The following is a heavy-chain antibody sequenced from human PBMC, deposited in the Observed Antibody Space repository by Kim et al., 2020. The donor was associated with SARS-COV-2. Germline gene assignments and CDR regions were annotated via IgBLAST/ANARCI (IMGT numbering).Heavy chain of an antibody. D-gene: IGHD3-9*01. J-gene: IGHJ4*02. CDR2: IKSKTDGGTT. Sequence: GGSLRLSCAASGFTFSNAWMSWVRQAPGKGLEWVGRIKSKTDGGTTDYAAPVKGRFTISRDDSKNTLYLQMNSLKTEDTAVYYCTTEWTGSTYYFDYWGQGTLVTVSS. CDR1: GFTFSNAW. V-gene: IGHV3-15*01. CDR3: TTEWTGSTYYFDY.